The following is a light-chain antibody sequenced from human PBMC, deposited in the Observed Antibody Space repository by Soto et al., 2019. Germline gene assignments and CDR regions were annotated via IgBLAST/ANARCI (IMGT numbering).Light chain of an antibody. Sequence: EIVLTQSPGTLSLSPGERATLSFRASQSVSNNYLAWYQQKPGQAPRLLIYGASSRATGIPARFSGSGSGTDFTLTVTSLEPEDFAVYYCQHYGSSLSISFGQGTRLEIK. CDR1: QSVSNNY. CDR2: GAS. CDR3: QHYGSSLSIS. V-gene: IGKV3-20*01. J-gene: IGKJ5*01.